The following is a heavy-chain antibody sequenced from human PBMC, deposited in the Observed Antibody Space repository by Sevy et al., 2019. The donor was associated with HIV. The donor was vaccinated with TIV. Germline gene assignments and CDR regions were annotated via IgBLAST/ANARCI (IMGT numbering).Heavy chain of an antibody. Sequence: TETLSLTCAVYDGSFSGYYWSWIRQPPGKGLEWIGEINHSGSTNYNPSLKSRVTISVDTSKNQFSLKLSSVTAADTAVYYCARLKNSLYYFGSGSYYDYWGQGTLVTVSS. V-gene: IGHV4-34*01. CDR2: INHSGST. D-gene: IGHD3-10*01. J-gene: IGHJ4*02. CDR1: DGSFSGYY. CDR3: ARLKNSLYYFGSGSYYDY.